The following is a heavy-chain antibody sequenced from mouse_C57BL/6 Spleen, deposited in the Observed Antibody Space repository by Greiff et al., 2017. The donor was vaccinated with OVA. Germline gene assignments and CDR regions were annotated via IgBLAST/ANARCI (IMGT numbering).Heavy chain of an antibody. CDR3: ARGELGVSYYYAMDY. D-gene: IGHD4-1*01. J-gene: IGHJ4*01. Sequence: QVQLQQSGAELVRPGTSVKVSCKASGYAFTNYLIEWVKQRPGQGLEWIGVINPGSGGTNYNEKFKGKATLTADKSSSTAYMQLSSLTSEDSAVYFCARGELGVSYYYAMDYWGQGTSVTVSS. CDR1: GYAFTNYL. CDR2: INPGSGGT. V-gene: IGHV1-54*01.